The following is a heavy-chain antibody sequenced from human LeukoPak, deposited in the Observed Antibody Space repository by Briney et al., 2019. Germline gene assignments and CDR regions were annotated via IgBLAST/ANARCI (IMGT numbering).Heavy chain of an antibody. CDR2: IIPILGIA. CDR3: ARGRVKDDDFWSGYYSPRVSHPYYMDV. D-gene: IGHD3-3*01. Sequence: ASVKVSCKASGGTFSSYAISWVRQAPGQGLEWMGRIIPILGIANYAQKFQGRVTITTDESTSTAYMELSSLRSEDTAVYYCARGRVKDDDFWSGYYSPRVSHPYYMDVWGKGTTVTVSS. V-gene: IGHV1-69*04. J-gene: IGHJ6*03. CDR1: GGTFSSYA.